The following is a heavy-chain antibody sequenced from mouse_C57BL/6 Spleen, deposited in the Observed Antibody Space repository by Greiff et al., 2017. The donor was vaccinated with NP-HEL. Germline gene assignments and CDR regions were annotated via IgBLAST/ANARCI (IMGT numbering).Heavy chain of an antibody. CDR1: GYTFTDYN. Sequence: VQLQQSGPELVKPGASVKMSCKASGYTFTDYNMHWVKQSHGKSLEWIGYINPNNGGTSYNQKFKGKATLTVNKSSSTAYMELRSLTSEDSAVYYCARGGIYYYGSSYVDWFAYWGQGTLVTVSA. V-gene: IGHV1-22*01. D-gene: IGHD1-1*01. CDR2: INPNNGGT. J-gene: IGHJ3*01. CDR3: ARGGIYYYGSSYVDWFAY.